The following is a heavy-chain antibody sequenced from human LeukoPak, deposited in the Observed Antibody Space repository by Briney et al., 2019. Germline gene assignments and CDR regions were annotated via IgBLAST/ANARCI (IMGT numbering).Heavy chain of an antibody. D-gene: IGHD3-22*01. V-gene: IGHV3-53*01. CDR3: ARVKYYDSSGYLSYGSYYYGMDV. CDR1: GFTVSGNY. Sequence: GGSLRLSCAASGFTVSGNYMSWVRQAPGKGLEWVSVIYSGGSTYYADSVKGRFTISRDNSKNTLYLQMNSLRAEDTAVYYCARVKYYDSSGYLSYGSYYYGMDVWGQGTTVTVSS. CDR2: IYSGGST. J-gene: IGHJ6*02.